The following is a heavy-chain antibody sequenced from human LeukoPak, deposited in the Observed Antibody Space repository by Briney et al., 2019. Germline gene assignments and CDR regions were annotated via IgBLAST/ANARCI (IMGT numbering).Heavy chain of an antibody. CDR3: ARETYYYDSSGYGGYGMDV. D-gene: IGHD3-22*01. J-gene: IGHJ6*02. CDR2: IYSGGST. Sequence: PGGSLRLSCAASGLTVSSNYMSWVRQAPGKGLEWVSVIYSGGSTYYADSVKGRFTISRDNSKNTLYLQMNSLRAEDTAVYYCARETYYYDSSGYGGYGMDVWGQGTTVTVSS. CDR1: GLTVSSNY. V-gene: IGHV3-53*01.